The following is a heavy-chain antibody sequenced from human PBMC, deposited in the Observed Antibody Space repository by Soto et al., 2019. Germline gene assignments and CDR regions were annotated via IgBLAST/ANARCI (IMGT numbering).Heavy chain of an antibody. CDR3: ARYNSGHSDY. J-gene: IGHJ4*02. V-gene: IGHV3-33*01. D-gene: IGHD1-26*01. CDR2: IWFDGSEI. CDR1: GFTFRNYG. Sequence: QVYLVQSGGGVGQPGRSLRLSCAVSGFTFRNYGMHWVRQAPGRGLEWVAVIWFDGSEIYYADSVKGRFTISRDNSNSALFLQMDYLRAEDTAMYYCARYNSGHSDYWGQGTPVTVSS.